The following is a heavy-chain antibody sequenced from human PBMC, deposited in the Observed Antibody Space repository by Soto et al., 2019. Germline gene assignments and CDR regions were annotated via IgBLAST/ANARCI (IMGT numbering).Heavy chain of an antibody. CDR3: ARDLGDGYYYYYYGMDV. CDR2: ISSSSSYI. CDR1: GFTFSSYS. D-gene: IGHD3-16*01. J-gene: IGHJ6*02. Sequence: GGSLRLSCAASGFTFSSYSMNWVRQAPGKGLEWVSSISSSSSYIYYADSVKGRFTISRDNAKNSLYLQMNSLRAEDTAVYYCARDLGDGYYYYYYGMDVWGQGTTVTVSS. V-gene: IGHV3-21*01.